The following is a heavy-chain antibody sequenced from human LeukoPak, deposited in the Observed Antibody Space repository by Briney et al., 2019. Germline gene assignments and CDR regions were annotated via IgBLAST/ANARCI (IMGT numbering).Heavy chain of an antibody. J-gene: IGHJ6*03. CDR1: GGTFSSYA. V-gene: IGHV1-69*05. CDR3: ARGAYYYYYYMDV. CDR2: IIPIFGTA. Sequence: SVKVSCKASGGTFSSYAISWVRQAPGQGLEWMGGIIPIFGTANYAQKFQGRVTIATDESTSTAYMELSSLRSEDTAVYYCARGAYYYYYYMDVWGKGTTVTVSS.